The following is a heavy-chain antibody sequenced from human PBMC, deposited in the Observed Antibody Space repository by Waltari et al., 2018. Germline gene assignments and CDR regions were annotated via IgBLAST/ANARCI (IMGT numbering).Heavy chain of an antibody. CDR2: IYVAGST. J-gene: IGHJ2*01. CDR1: GFPVSRNY. Sequence: EVQVVESGGGLLQPGGSLRLSCAASGFPVSRNYMTWVRQAPGKGLEWVSVIYVAGSTYYGDSVKGRFTISRDDSKNTVYLQMSGLRAEDTAVYYCARTIAVASTWYFDVWGRGTLVTVSS. V-gene: IGHV3-53*01. D-gene: IGHD6-19*01. CDR3: ARTIAVASTWYFDV.